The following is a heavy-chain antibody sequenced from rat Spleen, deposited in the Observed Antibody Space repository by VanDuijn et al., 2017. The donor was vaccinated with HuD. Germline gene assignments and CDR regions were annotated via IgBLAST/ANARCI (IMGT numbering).Heavy chain of an antibody. CDR1: GFTFSDYG. CDR3: ARHPDYSNYFDY. D-gene: IGHD1-1*01. Sequence: EVQLVESGGGLVQPGRSLKVSCAASGFTFSDYGMAWVRQAPTKGLEWVATISYGDSSGHSGTYYRDSVKGRFTISRDNARNTLYLQMDSLRSEDTATYYCARHPDYSNYFDYWGQGVMVTVSS. J-gene: IGHJ2*01. V-gene: IGHV5-29*01. CDR2: ISYGDSSGHSGT.